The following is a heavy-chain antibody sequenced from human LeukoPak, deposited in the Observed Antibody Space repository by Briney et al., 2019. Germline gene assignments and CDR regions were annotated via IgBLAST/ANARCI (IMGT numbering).Heavy chain of an antibody. V-gene: IGHV3-7*01. J-gene: IGHJ4*02. CDR1: GFTFSSYW. CDR3: ASLSGGIQLWSSRYFDY. CDR2: IKQDGSEK. D-gene: IGHD5-18*01. Sequence: PGGSLRLSCAASGFTFSSYWMSWVRQAPGKGLEWVANIKQDGSEKYYVDSVKGRFTISRDNAKNSLYLQMNSLRAEDTAVYYCASLSGGIQLWSSRYFDYWGQGTLVTVSS.